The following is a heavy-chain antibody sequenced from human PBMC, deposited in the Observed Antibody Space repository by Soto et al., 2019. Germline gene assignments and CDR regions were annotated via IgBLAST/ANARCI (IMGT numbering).Heavy chain of an antibody. V-gene: IGHV4-59*01. J-gene: IGHJ6*02. CDR1: GGSISSYY. Sequence: PSETLSLTCTVAGGSISSYYWSWIRQPPGKGLEWIGYIYYSGSTNYNPSLKSRVTISVDTSKNQFSLKLSSVTAADTAVYYCARVSCSSTSCFLGGYGMDVWGQGXTVTVPS. D-gene: IGHD2-2*01. CDR3: ARVSCSSTSCFLGGYGMDV. CDR2: IYYSGST.